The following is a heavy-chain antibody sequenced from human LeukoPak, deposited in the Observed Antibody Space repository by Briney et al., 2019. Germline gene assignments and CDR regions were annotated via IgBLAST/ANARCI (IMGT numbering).Heavy chain of an antibody. CDR3: ASELAARYCSGGSCYATDY. V-gene: IGHV4-39*01. D-gene: IGHD2-15*01. J-gene: IGHJ4*02. CDR2: IYYSGNT. CDR1: GGSISSSSYY. Sequence: SETLSLTCTVSGGSISSSSYYWGWIRQPPGKGLEWIGSIYYSGNTYYNPSLKSRVTISVDTSKNQFSLKLSSVTAADTAVYYCASELAARYCSGGSCYATDYWGQGTLVTVSS.